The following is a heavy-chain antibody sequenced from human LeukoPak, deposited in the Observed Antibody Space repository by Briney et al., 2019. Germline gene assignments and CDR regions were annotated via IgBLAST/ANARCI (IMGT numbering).Heavy chain of an antibody. J-gene: IGHJ4*02. CDR2: ITRSSIYI. CDR3: ARGRYDSSGSYSLFDY. Sequence: PGGSLRLSCAASGFTFDDYAMHWVRQAPGKGLEWVSCITRSSIYIYYADSVKGRFTISRDNAKNSLYLQMNSLRAEDTAVYYCARGRYDSSGSYSLFDYWGQGTLVTVSS. D-gene: IGHD3-22*01. CDR1: GFTFDDYA. V-gene: IGHV3-21*01.